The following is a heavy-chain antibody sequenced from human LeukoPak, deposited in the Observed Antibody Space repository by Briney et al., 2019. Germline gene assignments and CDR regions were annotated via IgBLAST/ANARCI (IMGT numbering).Heavy chain of an antibody. Sequence: SETLSLTCTVSGGSISSSSYYWGWIRQPPGKGLEWIGSIYYSGSTYYNPSLKSRVTISVDTSKNQFSLKLSSVTAADTAVYYCARVYGESSWPEGIDYWGQGTLVTASS. D-gene: IGHD6-13*01. V-gene: IGHV4-39*07. CDR1: GGSISSSSYY. CDR3: ARVYGESSWPEGIDY. J-gene: IGHJ4*02. CDR2: IYYSGST.